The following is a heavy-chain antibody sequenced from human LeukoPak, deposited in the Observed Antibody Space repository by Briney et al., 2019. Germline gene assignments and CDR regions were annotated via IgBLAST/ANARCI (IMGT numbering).Heavy chain of an antibody. D-gene: IGHD3-10*01. CDR1: GYSFTSYW. CDR2: IYPADSDT. J-gene: IGHJ6*03. V-gene: IGHV5-51*01. Sequence: GESLKISCKGSGYSFTSYWIGWVRQMPGKGLEWMGIIYPADSDTRYSPSFQGQVTISADKSISTAYLQWSSLKASDTAIYYCARHLPYSYDSGSQDYYMDVWGKGTTVTISS. CDR3: ARHLPYSYDSGSQDYYMDV.